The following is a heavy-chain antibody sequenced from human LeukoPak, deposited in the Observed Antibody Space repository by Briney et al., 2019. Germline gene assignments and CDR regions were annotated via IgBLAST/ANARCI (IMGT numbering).Heavy chain of an antibody. D-gene: IGHD3-3*02. Sequence: SETLSLTCTVSGGSISSYYWSWIRQPPGKGLEWIGYIYYSGSTNYNPSLKSRVTISVDTSKNQFSLKLSSVTAADTAVYYCARISRFYYYYGMDVWGQGTTVAVSS. CDR3: ARISRFYYYYGMDV. J-gene: IGHJ6*02. V-gene: IGHV4-59*01. CDR1: GGSISSYY. CDR2: IYYSGST.